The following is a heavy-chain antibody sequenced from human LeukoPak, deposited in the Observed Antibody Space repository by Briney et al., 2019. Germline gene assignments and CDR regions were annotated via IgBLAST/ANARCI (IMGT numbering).Heavy chain of an antibody. J-gene: IGHJ4*02. CDR2: ISSSGSTI. D-gene: IGHD3-9*01. Sequence: GGSLRLSCAASGFTFSSYEMNWVRQAPGKGLEWVSYISSSGSTIYYADSVKGRFTISRDNAKNSLYLQMNSLRAEDTAVYYCARAHYDILTGYSNHFDYWGQGTLVTDSS. CDR1: GFTFSSYE. V-gene: IGHV3-48*03. CDR3: ARAHYDILTGYSNHFDY.